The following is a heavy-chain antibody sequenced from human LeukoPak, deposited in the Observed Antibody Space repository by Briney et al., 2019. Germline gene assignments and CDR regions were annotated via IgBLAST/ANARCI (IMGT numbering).Heavy chain of an antibody. V-gene: IGHV4-61*01. CDR1: GGSVSSGSYY. J-gene: IGHJ5*02. Sequence: SETLSLTCTVSGGSVSSGSYYWSWIRQPPGKGLEWIGYIYYSGSTNYNPSLKSRVTISVDTSKNQFSLKLSSVTAADTAVYYCARADSSGYYLSFDPWGQGTLVTVSS. CDR2: IYYSGST. D-gene: IGHD3-22*01. CDR3: ARADSSGYYLSFDP.